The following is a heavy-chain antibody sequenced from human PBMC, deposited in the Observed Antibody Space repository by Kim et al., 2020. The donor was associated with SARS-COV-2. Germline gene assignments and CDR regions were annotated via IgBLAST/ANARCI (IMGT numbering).Heavy chain of an antibody. Sequence: GGTNNAQKVQGRVTRTRDTSISTAYMELSRLGSDDTAVYYCARGRLSFDYWGQGTLVTVSA. V-gene: IGHV1-2*02. CDR2: GGT. CDR3: ARGRLSFDY. J-gene: IGHJ4*02.